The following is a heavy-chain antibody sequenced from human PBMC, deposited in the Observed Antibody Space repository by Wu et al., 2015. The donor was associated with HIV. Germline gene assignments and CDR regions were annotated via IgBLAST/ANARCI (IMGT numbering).Heavy chain of an antibody. D-gene: IGHD1-14*01. J-gene: IGHJ1*01. V-gene: IGHV1-2*02. Sequence: QVQLVQSGAEVKKPGASVKVSCQASGYTFTDYYIHWVRQAPGQGLEWMGWINPNSGGTNYAQKFQGTVTVTRDTSIGTAYMELSRLRSDDTAVYYCARVGTEVGSKYFQRWGQGTLVIV. CDR3: ARVGTEVGSKYFQR. CDR1: GYTFTDYY. CDR2: INPNSGGT.